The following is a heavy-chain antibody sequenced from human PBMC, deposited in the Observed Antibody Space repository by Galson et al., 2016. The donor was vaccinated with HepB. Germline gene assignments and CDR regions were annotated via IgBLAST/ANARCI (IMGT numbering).Heavy chain of an antibody. J-gene: IGHJ4*02. CDR3: VGAFLGY. V-gene: IGHV3-15*01. Sequence: SLRLSCAASGFTFSNYGMSWVRQAPGKGLEWVGRIKSKTDGGTAVYAAPAKGRFTISRDDSTHTVYLQMSDLKTEDTAVYYCVGAFLGYWGQGALVTVSA. CDR2: IKSKTDGGTA. CDR1: GFTFSNYG. D-gene: IGHD3-3*01.